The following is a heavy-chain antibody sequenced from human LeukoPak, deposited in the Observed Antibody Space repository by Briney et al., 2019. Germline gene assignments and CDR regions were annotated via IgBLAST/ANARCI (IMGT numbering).Heavy chain of an antibody. V-gene: IGHV1-8*01. D-gene: IGHD2-2*01. J-gene: IGHJ5*02. CDR1: GYTFTSYD. CDR3: ARGKDIVVVPAAIAFDP. CDR2: MNPNSGNT. Sequence: ASVKVSCKDSGYTFTSYDINWVRQATGQGLEWMGWMNPNSGNTGYAQKFQGRVTMTRNTSISAAYMELSSLRSKDTAAYYCARGKDIVVVPAAIAFDPWGQGTLVTVSS.